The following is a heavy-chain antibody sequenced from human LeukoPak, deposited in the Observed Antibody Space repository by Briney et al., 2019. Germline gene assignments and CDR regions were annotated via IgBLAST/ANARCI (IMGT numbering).Heavy chain of an antibody. J-gene: IGHJ4*02. Sequence: SGTLSLTCAVSGDSISSSNWWSWVRQPPGKGLEWIGYIYYSGITNYNPSLKSRVTISVDTSKNQFSLKLSSVTAADTAVYYCARQRSGYDLYFDYWGQGTLVTVSS. CDR3: ARQRSGYDLYFDY. D-gene: IGHD5-12*01. V-gene: IGHV4-4*02. CDR1: GDSISSSNW. CDR2: IYYSGIT.